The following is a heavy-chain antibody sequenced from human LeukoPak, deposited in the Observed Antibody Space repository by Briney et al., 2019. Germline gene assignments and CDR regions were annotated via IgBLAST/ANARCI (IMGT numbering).Heavy chain of an antibody. Sequence: ASVKVSCKASGYTFTSYYMHWVRQTPGQGLEWMGIINPSGGSTRYAQKFQGRVTMTRDTFTSTVYMELSSLRSEDTAMYYCARTPVDLATDYFDYWGQGTLVTVAS. CDR1: GYTFTSYY. D-gene: IGHD5-24*01. CDR3: ARTPVDLATDYFDY. J-gene: IGHJ4*02. V-gene: IGHV1-46*01. CDR2: INPSGGST.